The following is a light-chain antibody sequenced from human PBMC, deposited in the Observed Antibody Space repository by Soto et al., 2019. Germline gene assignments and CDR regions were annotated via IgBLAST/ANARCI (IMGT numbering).Light chain of an antibody. Sequence: QAVVTQPPSASGTPGQRVTISCSGSSSNIGSNYVYWYQQLPGTAPKLLIYRNNQRPSGVPDRFSGSKSGTSASLAISGLRSEDEADYYCAAWDDSLSGYVCGTGTKLTVL. CDR3: AAWDDSLSGYV. CDR2: RNN. V-gene: IGLV1-47*01. J-gene: IGLJ1*01. CDR1: SSNIGSNY.